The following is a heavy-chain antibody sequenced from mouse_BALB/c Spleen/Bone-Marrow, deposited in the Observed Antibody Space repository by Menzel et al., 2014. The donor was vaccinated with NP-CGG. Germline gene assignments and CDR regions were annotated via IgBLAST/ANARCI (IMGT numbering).Heavy chain of an antibody. D-gene: IGHD2-12*01. Sequence: VKVVESGPGLVAPSQSLSITCTVSGFSLTSYGVHWVRQPPGKGLEWLVVIWSDGSTTYNSALKSRRSISKDNSKSQVFLKMNSLQTDDTAMYYCARSSPTTWAMDYWGQGTSVTVSS. J-gene: IGHJ4*01. CDR1: GFSLTSYG. V-gene: IGHV2-6*02. CDR3: ARSSPTTWAMDY. CDR2: IWSDGST.